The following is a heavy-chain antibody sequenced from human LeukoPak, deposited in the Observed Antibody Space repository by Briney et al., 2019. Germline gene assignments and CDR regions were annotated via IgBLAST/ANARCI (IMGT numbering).Heavy chain of an antibody. CDR1: GYTLTGYY. J-gene: IGHJ6*03. Sequence: ASVRVSSEAPGYTLTGYYLHSVRETPGQGGEWMCRNNPVRGSTNYAQKCQGSVTTTRDTSISTAYMELSRLRSDDTAVYYGARDRYSDYYYYMDVWGKGTTVTVPS. D-gene: IGHD1-1*01. CDR3: ARDRYSDYYYYMDV. V-gene: IGHV1-2*02. CDR2: NNPVRGST.